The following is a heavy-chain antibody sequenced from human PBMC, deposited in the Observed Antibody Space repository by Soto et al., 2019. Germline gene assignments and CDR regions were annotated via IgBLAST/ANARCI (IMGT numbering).Heavy chain of an antibody. CDR1: GFTFSSYS. CDR2: ISSSSSYI. J-gene: IGHJ6*02. CDR3: ARDFLATYYYYGMDV. V-gene: IGHV3-21*01. Sequence: TGGSLRLSCAASGFTFSSYSMNWVRQAPGKGLEWVSSISSSSSYIYYADSVKGRFTISRDNAKNSLYLQMNSLRAEDTAVYYCARDFLATYYYYGMDVWGQGTTVTVSS.